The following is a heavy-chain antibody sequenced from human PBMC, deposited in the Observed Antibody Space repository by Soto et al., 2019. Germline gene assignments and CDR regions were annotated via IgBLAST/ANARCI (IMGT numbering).Heavy chain of an antibody. CDR2: IHYSGVI. J-gene: IGHJ6*02. CDR3: ARGGSGAGGSYWSVRQPYHQYNGMDV. CDR1: GGSFSGYY. V-gene: IGHV4-34*01. D-gene: IGHD1-26*01. Sequence: QVQLQQWGAGLLKPSETLSLTCAGYGGSFSGYYWSWIRQPPGKGLEWIGEIHYSGVINYNPSLKSRVTMSVDTSENQFSLKMSSVTVADTAVYYCARGGSGAGGSYWSVRQPYHQYNGMDVWGQGTTVIVSS.